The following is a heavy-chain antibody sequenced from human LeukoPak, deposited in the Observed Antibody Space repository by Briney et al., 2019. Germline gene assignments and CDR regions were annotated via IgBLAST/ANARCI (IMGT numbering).Heavy chain of an antibody. CDR3: ARDRVTTSAYYYYGMDV. CDR1: GFTFSSYA. D-gene: IGHD4-11*01. Sequence: QAGGSLRLSCAASGFTFSSYAMHWVRQAPGKGLEWVAVISYDGSNKYYADSVKGRFTISRDNSKNTLYLQMNSLRAEDTAVYYCARDRVTTSAYYYYGMDVWGQGTTVTVSS. J-gene: IGHJ6*02. V-gene: IGHV3-30-3*01. CDR2: ISYDGSNK.